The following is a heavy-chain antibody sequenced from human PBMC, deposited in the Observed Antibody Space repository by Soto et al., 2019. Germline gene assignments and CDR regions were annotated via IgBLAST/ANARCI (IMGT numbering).Heavy chain of an antibody. D-gene: IGHD4-17*01. Sequence: GASVKVSCKASGYTFTSYAMHWVRQAPGRRLEWMGWINAGNGNTKYSQKFQGRVTITRDTSASTAYMELSSLRSEDTAVYYCARDFIGPHGDPAVDYWGQGTLVTVSS. CDR3: ARDFIGPHGDPAVDY. J-gene: IGHJ4*02. CDR1: GYTFTSYA. V-gene: IGHV1-3*01. CDR2: INAGNGNT.